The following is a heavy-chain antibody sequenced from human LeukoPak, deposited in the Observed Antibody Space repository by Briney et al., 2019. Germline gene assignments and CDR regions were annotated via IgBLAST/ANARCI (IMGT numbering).Heavy chain of an antibody. CDR2: IIPIFGTA. J-gene: IGHJ4*02. CDR3: ARDVYYDFWSGYISH. CDR1: GGTFSSYA. V-gene: IGHV1-69*05. D-gene: IGHD3-3*01. Sequence: GASVKVSCKASGGTFSSYAISWVRQAPGQGLEWMGRIIPIFGTANYAQKFQGRVTITTDESTSTAYMELSSLRSEDTAVYYCARDVYYDFWSGYISHWGQGTLVTVSS.